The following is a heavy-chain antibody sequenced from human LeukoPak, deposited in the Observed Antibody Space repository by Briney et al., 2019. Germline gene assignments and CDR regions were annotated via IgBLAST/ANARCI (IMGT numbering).Heavy chain of an antibody. Sequence: GASVKVSFKASGYTFTGYYMHWVRQAPGQGLEWMGWINPNSGGTNYAQKFQGRVTMTRDTSISTAYMELSRLRSDDTAVYYCAGLWFGEREIDPWGQGTLVTVSS. J-gene: IGHJ5*02. CDR2: INPNSGGT. D-gene: IGHD3-10*01. CDR3: AGLWFGEREIDP. CDR1: GYTFTGYY. V-gene: IGHV1-2*02.